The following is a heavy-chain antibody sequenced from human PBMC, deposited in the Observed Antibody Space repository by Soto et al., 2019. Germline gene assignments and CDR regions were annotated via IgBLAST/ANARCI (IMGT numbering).Heavy chain of an antibody. CDR2: ISGSGGST. V-gene: IGHV3-23*01. CDR3: AKGGYSSSWYDY. Sequence: GGSLRLSCAAPGFTFSSYAMSWVRQAPGKGLEWVSAISGSGGSTYYADSVKGRFTISRDNSKNTLYLQMNSLRAEDTAVYYCAKGGYSSSWYDYWGQGTLVTVSS. J-gene: IGHJ4*02. CDR1: GFTFSSYA. D-gene: IGHD6-13*01.